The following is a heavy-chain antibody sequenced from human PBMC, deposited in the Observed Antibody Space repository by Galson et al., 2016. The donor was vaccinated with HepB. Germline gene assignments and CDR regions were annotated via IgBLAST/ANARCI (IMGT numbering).Heavy chain of an antibody. CDR1: GFTFNSYL. V-gene: IGHV3-23*01. CDR3: VKDDTNYIGWFDS. J-gene: IGHJ5*01. CDR2: ISSSGERT. Sequence: SLRLSCAASGFTFNSYLMSWVRQTPEKGLEWVSGISSSGERTYYADSVKGRFTISRDNSKNTFYLQMNSLRAEDTAIYYCVKDDTNYIGWFDSWGRGTQVTVSS. D-gene: IGHD4-11*01.